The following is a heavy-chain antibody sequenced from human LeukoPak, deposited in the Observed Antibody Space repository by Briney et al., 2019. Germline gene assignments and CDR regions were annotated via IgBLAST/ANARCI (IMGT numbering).Heavy chain of an antibody. CDR3: AAVTTTVQSYAAFDV. CDR2: ISYDGSNK. J-gene: IGHJ3*01. Sequence: AGGSLRLSCAASGFTFDDYAMHWVRQAPGKGLEWVAVISYDGSNKYYADSVKGRFTISRDNSKNTLYLQMNSLRAEDTAVYYCAAVTTTVQSYAAFDVWGQGTMVTVSS. D-gene: IGHD4-17*01. V-gene: IGHV3-30-3*01. CDR1: GFTFDDYA.